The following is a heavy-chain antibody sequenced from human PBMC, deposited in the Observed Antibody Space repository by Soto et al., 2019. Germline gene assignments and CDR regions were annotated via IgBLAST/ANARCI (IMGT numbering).Heavy chain of an antibody. CDR2: INPSGGST. CDR3: ASRGPYSGSYPAEYFQH. Sequence: GASVKVSCKASGYTFTIYYMHWVRQAPGQGLEWMGIINPSGGSTSYAQKFQGRVTMTRDTSTSTVYMELSSLRSEDTAVYYCASRGPYSGSYPAEYFQHWGQGTLVTVSS. D-gene: IGHD1-26*01. V-gene: IGHV1-46*03. J-gene: IGHJ1*01. CDR1: GYTFTIYY.